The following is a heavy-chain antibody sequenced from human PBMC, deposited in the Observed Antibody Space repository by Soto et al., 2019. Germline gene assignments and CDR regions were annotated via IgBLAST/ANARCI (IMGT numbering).Heavy chain of an antibody. Sequence: PGGSLRLSCAASGFTFSSYWMHWVRQAPGKGLVWVSRINSDGSSTSYADSVKGRFTISRDNAKNTLYLQMNSLRAEDTAVYYCARVRAQFGVAPTSYYYYYGMDVWGQGTTVTVSS. D-gene: IGHD3-3*01. CDR3: ARVRAQFGVAPTSYYYYYGMDV. J-gene: IGHJ6*02. CDR1: GFTFSSYW. CDR2: INSDGSST. V-gene: IGHV3-74*01.